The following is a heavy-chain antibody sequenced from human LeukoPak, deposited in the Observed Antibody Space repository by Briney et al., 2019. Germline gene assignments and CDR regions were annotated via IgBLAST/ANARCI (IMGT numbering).Heavy chain of an antibody. D-gene: IGHD4-11*01. CDR3: ARGSVTVLYYYYYGMDV. V-gene: IGHV1-8*01. CDR2: MNPNSGNT. Sequence: ASVTVSCKASGYTFTSYDINWVRQAPGQGLEWMGWMNPNSGNTGYAQKFQGRVTMTRNTSISTAYMELSSLRSEDTAVYYCARGSVTVLYYYYYGMDVWGQGTTVTVSS. CDR1: GYTFTSYD. J-gene: IGHJ6*02.